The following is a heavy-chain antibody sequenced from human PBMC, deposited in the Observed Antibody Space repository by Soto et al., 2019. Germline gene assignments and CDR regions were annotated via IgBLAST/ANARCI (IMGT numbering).Heavy chain of an antibody. J-gene: IGHJ4*02. CDR2: MNPNSGNT. CDR1: GYTFTSYD. D-gene: IGHD6-19*01. V-gene: IGHV1-8*01. CDR3: ARERSSGWYVGY. Sequence: ASVKVSCKASGYTFTSYDINWVRQATGQGLEWMGWMNPNSGNTGYAQKFQGRVTMTRNTSISTAYMELSSLRSEDTAVYYCARERSSGWYVGYWGQGTLVTVSS.